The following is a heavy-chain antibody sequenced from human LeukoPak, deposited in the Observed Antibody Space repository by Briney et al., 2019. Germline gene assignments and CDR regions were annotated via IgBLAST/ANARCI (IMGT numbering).Heavy chain of an antibody. CDR1: GGTFSSYA. Sequence: SVKVSCKASGGTFSSYAISWVRQAPGQGLEWMGRIIPILGIANYAQKFQGRVTITADKSTSTAYMELSSLRSEDTAVYYCAREAYGSGSYYSDYWGQGTLVTVS. CDR3: AREAYGSGSYYSDY. CDR2: IIPILGIA. V-gene: IGHV1-69*04. J-gene: IGHJ4*02. D-gene: IGHD3-10*01.